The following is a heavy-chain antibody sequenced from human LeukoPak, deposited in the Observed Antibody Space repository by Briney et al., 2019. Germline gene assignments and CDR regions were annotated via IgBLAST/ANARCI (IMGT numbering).Heavy chain of an antibody. CDR2: ISSSSSTT. CDR3: AGDDGTKSWPYFDY. J-gene: IGHJ4*02. D-gene: IGHD4/OR15-4a*01. CDR1: GFTLSNYG. Sequence: GKSLRLSCAASGFTLSNYGMNWVRQAPGKGLEWVSYISSSSSTTYYADSVKGRFTISRDNAKNSLYLQMNSLRVEDTAVYYCAGDDGTKSWPYFDYWGQGTLVTVSS. V-gene: IGHV3-48*01.